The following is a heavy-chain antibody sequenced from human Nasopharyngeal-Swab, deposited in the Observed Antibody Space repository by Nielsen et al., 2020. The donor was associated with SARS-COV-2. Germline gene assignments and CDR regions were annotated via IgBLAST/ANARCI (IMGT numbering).Heavy chain of an antibody. D-gene: IGHD5/OR15-5a*01. CDR1: GYRFTSYC. CDR2: IYPGDSDT. Sequence: GDSLKISCTGSGYRFTSYCIGWVRQMPGKVLEWMGIIYPGDSDTRYSPSFQGQVTISADKSISTAYLQWSSLKASDIAMYYCARIPSTLPDYWGQGTLVTVSS. V-gene: IGHV5-51*01. CDR3: ARIPSTLPDY. J-gene: IGHJ4*02.